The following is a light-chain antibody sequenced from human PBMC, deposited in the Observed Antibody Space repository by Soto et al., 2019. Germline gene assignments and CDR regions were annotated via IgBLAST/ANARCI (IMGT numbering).Light chain of an antibody. CDR2: YDR. CDR3: QVWDSSSVV. J-gene: IGLJ2*01. CDR1: NIGSKS. Sequence: SYELTQPPSVSLAPGKTARITCGGYNIGSKSVHWYQQKPGQAPVLVISYDRDRPSGIPERFSGSNSGNTATLTISRVEAGDEADYYFQVWDSSSVVFGGGTQLTVL. V-gene: IGLV3-21*04.